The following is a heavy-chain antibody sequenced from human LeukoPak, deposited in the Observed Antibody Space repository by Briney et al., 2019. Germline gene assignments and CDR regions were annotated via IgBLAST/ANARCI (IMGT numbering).Heavy chain of an antibody. D-gene: IGHD6-13*01. J-gene: IGHJ4*02. CDR3: ARRGNRLAGAGTDY. V-gene: IGHV3-48*03. CDR1: GFTFSRFG. Sequence: GGSLRLSCAASGFTFSRFGMNWVRQAPGKGLEWVSYISSTGSPIYYADSVKGRFTISRDNAKNSLFLQMNSLRAEDTAVYYCARRGNRLAGAGTDYWGQGTLVTVSS. CDR2: ISSTGSPI.